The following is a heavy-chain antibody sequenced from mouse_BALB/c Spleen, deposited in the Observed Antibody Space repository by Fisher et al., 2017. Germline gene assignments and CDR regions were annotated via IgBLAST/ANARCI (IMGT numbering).Heavy chain of an antibody. V-gene: IGHV1-26*01. Sequence: KFKGKATLTADKSSSTAYMELRSLTSEDSAVYYCARGGAYGNLYYFDYWGQGTTLTVSS. CDR3: ARGGAYGNLYYFDY. J-gene: IGHJ2*01. D-gene: IGHD2-1*01.